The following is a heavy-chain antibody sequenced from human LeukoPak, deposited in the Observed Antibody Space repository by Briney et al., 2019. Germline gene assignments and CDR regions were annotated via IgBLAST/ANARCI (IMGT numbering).Heavy chain of an antibody. CDR1: GFTFSSYA. D-gene: IGHD6-19*01. V-gene: IGHV3-23*01. CDR2: ISGSGGST. CDR3: AKDRAGWYSRYFDL. Sequence: QPGGSPRLSCAASGFTFSSYAMSWVRQAPGKGLEWVSAISGSGGSTYYADSVKGRFTISRDNSKNTLYLQMNSLRAEDTAVYYCAKDRAGWYSRYFDLWGRGTLVTVSS. J-gene: IGHJ2*01.